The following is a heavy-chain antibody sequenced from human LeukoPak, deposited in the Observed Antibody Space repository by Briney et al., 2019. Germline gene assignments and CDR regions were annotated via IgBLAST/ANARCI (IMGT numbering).Heavy chain of an antibody. CDR2: IYTSGST. CDR3: AREVIAVAGTGNFDY. CDR1: GGSISSGSYY. J-gene: IGHJ4*02. Sequence: PSQTLSLTCTVSGGSISSGSYYWSWIRQPAGKGLEWIGRIYTSGSTNYNPSLKSRVTISVDTSKNQFSLKLSSMTAADTAVYYCAREVIAVAGTGNFDYWGQGTLVTVSS. D-gene: IGHD6-19*01. V-gene: IGHV4-61*02.